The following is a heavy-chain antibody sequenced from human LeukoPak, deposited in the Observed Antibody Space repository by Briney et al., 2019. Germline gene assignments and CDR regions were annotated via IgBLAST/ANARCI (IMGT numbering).Heavy chain of an antibody. Sequence: GASVKVSCKTSGYSFSNYGIVGVRQAPGQGLEGMGWISAKNGNTKNSQKVQGRVTMTTDSSTNIAYLDLRSLRSDDTAVYCARASDISWPFENWGQGTLVTVSS. D-gene: IGHD6-13*01. CDR3: ARASDISWPFEN. V-gene: IGHV1-18*01. CDR1: GYSFSNYG. CDR2: ISAKNGNT. J-gene: IGHJ4*02.